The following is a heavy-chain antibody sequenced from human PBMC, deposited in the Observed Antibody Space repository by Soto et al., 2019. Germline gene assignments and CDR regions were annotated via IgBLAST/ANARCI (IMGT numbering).Heavy chain of an antibody. V-gene: IGHV4-31*03. CDR1: GGSINSRGYY. Sequence: QVQPQESGPGLVRPSQTLSLTCTVSGGSINSRGYYWTWIRQHPGKGLEWIGNIYYSGSIHFNPSLKSRLTMLVDTSENQFSLKLTSVTAADTAVYYCARQSESTGYFYGWFDPWGQGTLVTVSS. CDR3: ARQSESTGYFYGWFDP. J-gene: IGHJ5*02. CDR2: IYYSGSI. D-gene: IGHD3-9*01.